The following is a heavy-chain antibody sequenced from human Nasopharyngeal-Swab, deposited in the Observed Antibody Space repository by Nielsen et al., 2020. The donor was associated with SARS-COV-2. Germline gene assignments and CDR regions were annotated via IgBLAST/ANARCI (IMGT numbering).Heavy chain of an antibody. Sequence: ASVKVSCKASGYTFTSYGISWVRQAPGQGLEWMGWISAYNGNTNYAQKLQGRVTMTTDTSTSTAYMELRSLRSDDTAVYYCARDSSSWYPNAPFDYWGQGTLVTVSS. CDR1: GYTFTSYG. V-gene: IGHV1-18*01. D-gene: IGHD6-13*01. J-gene: IGHJ4*02. CDR3: ARDSSSWYPNAPFDY. CDR2: ISAYNGNT.